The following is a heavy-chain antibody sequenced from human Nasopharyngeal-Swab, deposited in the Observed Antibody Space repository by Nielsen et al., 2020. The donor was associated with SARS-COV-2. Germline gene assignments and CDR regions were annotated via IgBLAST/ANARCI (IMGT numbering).Heavy chain of an antibody. Sequence: GESLKISCAASGFTFSSYCMNWVRQAPGKGLEWVSSISSSSSYIYYADSVKGRFTISRDNAKNSLYLQMNSLRAEDTAVYYCARASGDYEVYFDYWGQGTLVTVSS. V-gene: IGHV3-21*01. CDR2: ISSSSSYI. D-gene: IGHD4-17*01. CDR1: GFTFSSYC. J-gene: IGHJ4*02. CDR3: ARASGDYEVYFDY.